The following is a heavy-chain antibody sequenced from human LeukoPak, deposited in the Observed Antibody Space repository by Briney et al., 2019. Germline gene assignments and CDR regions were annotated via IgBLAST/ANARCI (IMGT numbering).Heavy chain of an antibody. D-gene: IGHD4-17*01. CDR3: AKGLYGDYVFNFDY. Sequence: GGSLRLSCAASGFTFSSYAMSWVRQAPGKGLEWVSAISGSGGSIYYADSVKGRFTISRDNSKNTLYLQMNSLRAEDTAVYYCAKGLYGDYVFNFDYWGQGTLVTVSP. V-gene: IGHV3-23*01. CDR1: GFTFSSYA. CDR2: ISGSGGSI. J-gene: IGHJ4*02.